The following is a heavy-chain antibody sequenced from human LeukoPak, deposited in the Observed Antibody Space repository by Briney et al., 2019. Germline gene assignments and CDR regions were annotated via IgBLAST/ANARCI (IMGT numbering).Heavy chain of an antibody. CDR3: ARRAGGYSHPYDY. J-gene: IGHJ4*02. CDR2: ISWNSGSI. V-gene: IGHV3-9*01. D-gene: IGHD4-23*01. CDR1: GFTFDDYA. Sequence: GGSLRLSCAASGFTFDDYAMHWVRQAPGKGLEWVSGISWNSGSIGYADSVKGRFTISRDNAKNSLYLQMNSLRAEDTAVYYCARRAGGYSHPYDYWGQGILVTVSS.